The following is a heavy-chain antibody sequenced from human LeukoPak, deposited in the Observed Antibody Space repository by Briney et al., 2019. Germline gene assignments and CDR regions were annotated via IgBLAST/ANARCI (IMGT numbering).Heavy chain of an antibody. CDR3: ARAVRDRKYGYAFDI. CDR1: GGSISSYY. Sequence: SETLSLTCTVSGGSISSYYWSWIRQPPGKGLEWIGYIYYTGSTNYNPSLKSRVTISVDTSKNQFSLKLSSVCAADTAVYYCARAVRDRKYGYAFDIWGQGTMVTVSS. V-gene: IGHV4-59*01. J-gene: IGHJ3*02. CDR2: IYYTGST. D-gene: IGHD4-17*01.